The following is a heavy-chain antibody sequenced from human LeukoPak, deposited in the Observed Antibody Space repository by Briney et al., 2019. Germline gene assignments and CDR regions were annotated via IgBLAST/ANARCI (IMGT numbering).Heavy chain of an antibody. J-gene: IGHJ4*02. Sequence: ASVKVSCKASGYTFTSYGVSWVRQAPGQGLEWMGWISAYNGNTNYAQKLQGRVTMTTDTSTSTAYMELRSLTSDDTAVYYCARGGYSHGSQISLGYWGQGTLVTVSS. CDR3: ARGGYSHGSQISLGY. CDR2: ISAYNGNT. D-gene: IGHD5-18*01. V-gene: IGHV1-18*04. CDR1: GYTFTSYG.